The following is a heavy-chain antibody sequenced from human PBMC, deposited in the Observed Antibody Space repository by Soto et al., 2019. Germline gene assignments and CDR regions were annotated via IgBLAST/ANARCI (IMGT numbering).Heavy chain of an antibody. V-gene: IGHV3-23*01. CDR1: GFTFSSYA. D-gene: IGHD2-15*01. Sequence: SLRLSCEASGFTFSSYAMSWVRQAQGKGLEWVSAISGSGGSTYYADSVKGRFTISRDNAKRSLYLQMMSLTAEDMAIYYCVRGGGGGLFDPWGQGTMVTVSS. CDR3: VRGGGGGLFDP. CDR2: ISGSGGST. J-gene: IGHJ5*02.